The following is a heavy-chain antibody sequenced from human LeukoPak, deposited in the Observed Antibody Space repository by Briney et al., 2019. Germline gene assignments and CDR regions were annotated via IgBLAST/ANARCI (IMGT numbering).Heavy chain of an antibody. D-gene: IGHD6-19*01. J-gene: IGHJ3*02. V-gene: IGHV3-33*08. CDR3: ARVRGIAVAGIGWANHDAFDI. Sequence: GGSLRLSCAASGFTFSSYGMHWVGQAPGKGLEWVAVIWYDGSNKYYADSVKGRFTISRDNSKNTLYLQMNSLRAEDTAVYYCARVRGIAVAGIGWANHDAFDIWGQGTMVTVSS. CDR1: GFTFSSYG. CDR2: IWYDGSNK.